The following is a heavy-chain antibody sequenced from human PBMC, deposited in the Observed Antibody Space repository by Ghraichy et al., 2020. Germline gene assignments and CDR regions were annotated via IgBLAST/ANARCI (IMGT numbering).Heavy chain of an antibody. V-gene: IGHV3-30*04. J-gene: IGHJ4*02. CDR2: ISYDGSNK. CDR3: ARDHRGYSYGRFDY. D-gene: IGHD5-18*01. CDR1: GFTFSSYA. Sequence: GKSLNISCAASGFTFSSYAMHWVRQAPGKGLEWVAVISYDGSNKYYADSVKGRFTISRDNSKNTLYLQMNSLRAEDTAVYYCARDHRGYSYGRFDYWGQGTLVTVSS.